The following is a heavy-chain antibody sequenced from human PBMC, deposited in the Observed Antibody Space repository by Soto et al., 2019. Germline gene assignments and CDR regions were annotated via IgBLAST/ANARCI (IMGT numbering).Heavy chain of an antibody. CDR3: VRALGSGSYDV. CDR1: GGSFKSGSYS. D-gene: IGHD3-10*01. Sequence: SETLSLTCTVSGGSFKSGSYSWSWIRQPPGKGLEWIGYVYHTGRTSYNPSLKSRVSISMDTSKNQFSLKLSSVTAADTAVYYCVRALGSGSYDVWGQGTLVTVSS. V-gene: IGHV4-61*01. J-gene: IGHJ4*02. CDR2: VYHTGRT.